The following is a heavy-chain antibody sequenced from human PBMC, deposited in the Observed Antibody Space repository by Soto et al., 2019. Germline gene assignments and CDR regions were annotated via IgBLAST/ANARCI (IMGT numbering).Heavy chain of an antibody. CDR2: IIPIFGTA. V-gene: IGHV1-69*13. CDR3: ARDPSYDFWSGYVYYYGMDV. CDR1: GGTFSSYA. Sequence: ASVKVSCKASGGTFSSYAISWVRQAPGQGLEWMGGIIPIFGTANYAQKFQGRVTITADESTSTAYMELSSLRSEDTAVYYCARDPSYDFWSGYVYYYGMDVWGQGTTVTVSS. J-gene: IGHJ6*02. D-gene: IGHD3-3*01.